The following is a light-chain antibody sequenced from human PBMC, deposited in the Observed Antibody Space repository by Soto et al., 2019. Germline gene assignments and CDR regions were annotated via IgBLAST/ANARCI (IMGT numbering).Light chain of an antibody. Sequence: DIRVTQSAASLSASGGDSVTITCRESQHLXHVFNWYQAKPGKATKLLIXATSSLHSGVPSRFIGSGFGKDFTLTLSSLQTETFATYYCQQNYRPTTSTFGQGTRLEIK. V-gene: IGKV1-39*01. CDR3: QQNYRPTTST. CDR1: QHLXHV. J-gene: IGKJ5*01. CDR2: ATS.